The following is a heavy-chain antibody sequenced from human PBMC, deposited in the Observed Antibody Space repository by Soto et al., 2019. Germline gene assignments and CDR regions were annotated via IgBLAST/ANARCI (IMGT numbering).Heavy chain of an antibody. CDR2: IYYSGNT. D-gene: IGHD3-10*02. V-gene: IGHV4-39*01. CDR3: APCRVFGDYVDY. CDR1: GDSISSSSYY. Sequence: QLQLQESGPGLVKPSETLSLTCAVSGDSISSSSYYWGWIRQPPGKGLEWIGSIYYSGNTYYNPSLKSRVTISVDTSKNQFSLKLSSVTAADTAVYYCAPCRVFGDYVDYWGQGTLVTVSS. J-gene: IGHJ4*02.